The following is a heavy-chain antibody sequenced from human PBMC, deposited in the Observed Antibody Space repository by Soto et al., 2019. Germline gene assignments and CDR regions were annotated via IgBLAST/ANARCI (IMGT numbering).Heavy chain of an antibody. J-gene: IGHJ6*02. D-gene: IGHD2-8*01. Sequence: ASVKVSCKASGYTFTGYYMHWVRQAPGQGLEWMGWINPNSGGTNYAQKFQGWVTMTRDTSISTAYMELSRLRSDDTAVYYCAINLGDCNNGVCFSFNPLGMGVWGQGTTVTVSS. V-gene: IGHV1-2*04. CDR3: AINLGDCNNGVCFSFNPLGMGV. CDR2: INPNSGGT. CDR1: GYTFTGYY.